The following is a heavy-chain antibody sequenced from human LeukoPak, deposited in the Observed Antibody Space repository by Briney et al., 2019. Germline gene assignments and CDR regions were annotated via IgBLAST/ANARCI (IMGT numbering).Heavy chain of an antibody. CDR1: GGSISSYY. CDR2: IYYSGST. Sequence: PSETLSLTCTVSGGSISSYYWSWIRQPPGKGLEWIGYIYYSGSTNYNPSLKSRVTISVDTSKNQFSLKLSSVTAADTAVYYCARSHGSGSYYNLNDYWGQGTLVTVSS. CDR3: ARSHGSGSYYNLNDY. J-gene: IGHJ4*02. D-gene: IGHD3-10*01. V-gene: IGHV4-59*01.